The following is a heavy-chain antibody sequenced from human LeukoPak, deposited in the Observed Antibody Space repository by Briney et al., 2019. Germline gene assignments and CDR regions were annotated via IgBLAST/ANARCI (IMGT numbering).Heavy chain of an antibody. Sequence: GGSLRLSCAASGFTFSGYWMHWVRQAPGKGLVWVSRINSDGSSTSYADSVKGRFTISRDNAKNTLFLQMNSLRAEDTAVYYCAREQEYIAGAKDYWGQGTLVTFSS. CDR3: AREQEYIAGAKDY. D-gene: IGHD6-13*01. CDR1: GFTFSGYW. V-gene: IGHV3-74*01. J-gene: IGHJ4*02. CDR2: INSDGSST.